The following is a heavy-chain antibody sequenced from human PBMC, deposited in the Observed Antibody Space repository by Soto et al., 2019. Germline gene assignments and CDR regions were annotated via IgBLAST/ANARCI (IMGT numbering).Heavy chain of an antibody. CDR3: AKDRQPRGRIAGMEV. CDR1: GFTFSSYG. D-gene: IGHD3-16*02. CDR2: ISYDGSNK. V-gene: IGHV3-30*18. Sequence: GGSLRLSCAASGFTFSSYGMHWVRQAPGKGLEWVAVISYDGSNKYYADSVKGRFTISRDNSKNALYLQMNSLRAEDTAVYYCAKDRQPRGRIAGMEVWGQGTTVPVSS. J-gene: IGHJ6*02.